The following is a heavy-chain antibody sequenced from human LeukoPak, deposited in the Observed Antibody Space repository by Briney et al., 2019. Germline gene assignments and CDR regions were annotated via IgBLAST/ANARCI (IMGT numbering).Heavy chain of an antibody. CDR3: ARRVAVTGTYCFDH. CDR2: VYYSGAT. D-gene: IGHD6-19*01. V-gene: IGHV4-59*08. CDR1: GGSINTYY. Sequence: PSETLSLTCTVSGGSINTYYWSWIWQPPGKGLEWIGFVYYSGATNYNPSLNSRVTISLDTSTNQFSLRLTSVTAADTAVYYCARRVAVTGTYCFDHWGQGTPVTVSS. J-gene: IGHJ4*02.